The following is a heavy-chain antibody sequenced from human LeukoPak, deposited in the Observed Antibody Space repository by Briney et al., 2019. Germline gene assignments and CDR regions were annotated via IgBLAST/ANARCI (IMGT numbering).Heavy chain of an antibody. Sequence: ASVKVSCKASGYTXTRYGINWVRQAPGQGLEWMGWISAYDGDTHYAQKLQGRVTMTTDTSTSTAYMELRSLRSDDTAVYYCATTYCGSTSCYMGGSQNFDYWGQGTLVTVSS. CDR2: ISAYDGDT. D-gene: IGHD2-2*02. CDR1: GYTXTRYG. V-gene: IGHV1-18*01. J-gene: IGHJ4*02. CDR3: ATTYCGSTSCYMGGSQNFDY.